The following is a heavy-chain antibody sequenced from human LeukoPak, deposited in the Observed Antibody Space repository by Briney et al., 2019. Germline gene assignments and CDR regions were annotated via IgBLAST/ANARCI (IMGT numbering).Heavy chain of an antibody. CDR3: AREVAAEYYYDSSGPRYDY. D-gene: IGHD3-22*01. V-gene: IGHV1-18*01. J-gene: IGHJ4*02. CDR2: ISAYNGNT. CDR1: GYTFTSYG. Sequence: GASVKVSCKASGYTFTSYGISWVRQAPGQGLEWMGWISAYNGNTNYAQKLQGRVTMTTDTSTSTAYMELGSLRSDDTAVYYCAREVAAEYYYDSSGPRYDYWGQGTLVTVSS.